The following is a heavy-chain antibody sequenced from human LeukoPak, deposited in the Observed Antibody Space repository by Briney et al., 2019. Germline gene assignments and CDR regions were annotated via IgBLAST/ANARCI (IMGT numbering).Heavy chain of an antibody. D-gene: IGHD6-19*01. CDR1: GYTFTGYY. V-gene: IGHV7-4-1*02. Sequence: ASVKVSCKTSGYTFTGYYMHWVRQAPGQGLEWMGWINTNTGNPTYAQGFTGRFVFSLDTSVSTAYLQISSLKAEDTAVYYCAREGGIAVAGAFDIWGQGTMVTVSS. CDR2: INTNTGNP. J-gene: IGHJ3*02. CDR3: AREGGIAVAGAFDI.